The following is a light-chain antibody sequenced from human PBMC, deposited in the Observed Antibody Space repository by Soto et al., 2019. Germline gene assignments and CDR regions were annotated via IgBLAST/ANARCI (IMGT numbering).Light chain of an antibody. Sequence: SPGESATLSCRASQSIGNNLAWYRQTPGQPPRLLIYDASTRATGIPARFTASGSGTDFTLTITGLRSEDFAVYYCQHYYNWPPYSFGQGTKVDIK. J-gene: IGKJ2*01. CDR2: DAS. V-gene: IGKV3-15*01. CDR1: QSIGNN. CDR3: QHYYNWPPYS.